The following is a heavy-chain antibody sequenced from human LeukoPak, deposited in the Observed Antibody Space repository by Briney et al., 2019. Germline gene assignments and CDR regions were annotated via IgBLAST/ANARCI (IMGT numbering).Heavy chain of an antibody. CDR1: GGSIGSYY. J-gene: IGHJ3*02. Sequence: ASETLSLTCTVSGGSIGSYYWSWIRQPAGKGLECIGRIYTSGSTNYNPSLKSRVTMSVDTSKNQFSLKLSSVTAADTAMYYCARVKYGAFDIWGQGTMVTVSS. CDR3: ARVKYGAFDI. CDR2: IYTSGST. V-gene: IGHV4-4*07. D-gene: IGHD2-8*01.